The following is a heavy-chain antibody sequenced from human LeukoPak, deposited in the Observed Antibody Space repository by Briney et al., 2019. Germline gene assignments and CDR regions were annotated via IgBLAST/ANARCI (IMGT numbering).Heavy chain of an antibody. Sequence: GGSLRLSCAASGFTFSSYAMHWVRQAPGKGLEWVGFIRSKAYGGTTEYAASVKGRFTISRDDSKSVAYLQMSSLKTEDTAVYYCARGSNLYYYYGMDVWGKGTTVTVSS. D-gene: IGHD4-11*01. J-gene: IGHJ6*04. V-gene: IGHV3-49*04. CDR2: IRSKAYGGTT. CDR3: ARGSNLYYYYGMDV. CDR1: GFTFSSYA.